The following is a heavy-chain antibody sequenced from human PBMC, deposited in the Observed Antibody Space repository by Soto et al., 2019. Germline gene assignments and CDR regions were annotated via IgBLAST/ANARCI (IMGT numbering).Heavy chain of an antibody. Sequence: QVPLVESGGGVVQPGGSLRLSCAASGFTFSSYALHCVRQAPGKGLEWVAVISSDGSNKYYADSVKGRFTISRDNSKNTLYLQMNSLRAEDTTVYYAVGDYVLDYWGQGTLVTVSS. D-gene: IGHD4-17*01. J-gene: IGHJ4*02. V-gene: IGHV3-30-3*01. CDR2: ISSDGSNK. CDR1: GFTFSSYA. CDR3: VGDYVLDY.